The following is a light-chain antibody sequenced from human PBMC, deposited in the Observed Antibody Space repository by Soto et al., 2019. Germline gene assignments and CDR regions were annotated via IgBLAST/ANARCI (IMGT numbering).Light chain of an antibody. Sequence: DVQMTQSPSSLSASVGDRVTITCRASPGIRDDLGWYQHKPGKAPKRLIYSESSLQGGVPSRFSGSGSGPEFTLTLSSVQPQDFAAYGCLQQSACPVTFGGGTKVQIK. CDR1: PGIRDD. CDR3: LQQSACPVT. J-gene: IGKJ4*01. CDR2: SES. V-gene: IGKV1-17*01.